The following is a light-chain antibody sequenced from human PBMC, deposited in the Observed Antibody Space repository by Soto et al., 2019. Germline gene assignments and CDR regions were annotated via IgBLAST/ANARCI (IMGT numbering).Light chain of an antibody. CDR2: GAS. CDR3: HHYRTPRT. J-gene: IGKJ1*01. Sequence: IVLTQSPGTLSLSPGERATLSCRASQSVSSSYLAWYQQKPGQAPRLLIYGASSRATGIPDRFSGSGSGTDFTLTISRLEPEDFAASSYHHYRTPRTFRPGTK. V-gene: IGKV3-20*01. CDR1: QSVSSSY.